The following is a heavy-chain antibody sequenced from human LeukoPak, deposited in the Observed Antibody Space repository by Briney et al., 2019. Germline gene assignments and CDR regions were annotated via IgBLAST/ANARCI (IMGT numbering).Heavy chain of an antibody. CDR3: AKDFPSRDNFWSGYYTDFDY. V-gene: IGHV3-30*02. D-gene: IGHD3-3*01. CDR1: GFSFSNYG. J-gene: IGHJ4*02. CDR2: IRYDGSNK. Sequence: GGSLRLSCAASGFSFSNYGMHWVRQPPGKGLEWVAFIRYDGSNKHYADSVKGRFSISRDNSKTTLYLQMNSLRPEDTAVYHCAKDFPSRDNFWSGYYTDFDYWGQGTLVTVSS.